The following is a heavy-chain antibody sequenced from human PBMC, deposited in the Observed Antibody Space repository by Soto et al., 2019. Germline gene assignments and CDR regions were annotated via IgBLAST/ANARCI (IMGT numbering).Heavy chain of an antibody. V-gene: IGHV4-39*01. CDR3: ARPNYDILTGYFDY. J-gene: IGHJ4*02. D-gene: IGHD3-9*01. Sequence: SETLSLTCTVSGGSISSSSYYWGWIRQPPGKGLEWIGSIYYSGSTYYNPSLKSRVTISVDTSKNQFSLKLSSVTAADTAVYYCARPNYDILTGYFDYRVQGTLVTVSS. CDR1: GGSISSSSYY. CDR2: IYYSGST.